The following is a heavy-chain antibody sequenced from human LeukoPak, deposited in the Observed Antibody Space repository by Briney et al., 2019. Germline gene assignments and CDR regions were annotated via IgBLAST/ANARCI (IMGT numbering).Heavy chain of an antibody. J-gene: IGHJ4*02. CDR3: ARGLVAPFDY. CDR2: MNPNSGDT. D-gene: IGHD5-12*01. Sequence: GASVKVSCKASGYTFTTYDINRVRQATGQGLEWMGWMNPNSGDTGYAQKFQGRVTMTRNTTISTAYMELSSLRSEDTAVYYCARGLVAPFDYWGQGTLVTVSS. CDR1: GYTFTTYD. V-gene: IGHV1-8*01.